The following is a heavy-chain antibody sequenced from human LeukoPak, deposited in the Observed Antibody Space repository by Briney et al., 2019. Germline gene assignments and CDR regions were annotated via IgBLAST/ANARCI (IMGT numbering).Heavy chain of an antibody. CDR2: IYYSGST. Sequence: KPSETLSLTCTVSGGSVSSSSYYWGWIRQPPGKGLEWIGTIYYSGSTYYNPSLKSRVTISVDTSNNQFSLNLNSVTAVDTAVYYCARDRPTVVRGVLVYWGQGTLVTVSS. V-gene: IGHV4-39*02. J-gene: IGHJ4*02. D-gene: IGHD3-10*01. CDR1: GGSVSSSSYY. CDR3: ARDRPTVVRGVLVY.